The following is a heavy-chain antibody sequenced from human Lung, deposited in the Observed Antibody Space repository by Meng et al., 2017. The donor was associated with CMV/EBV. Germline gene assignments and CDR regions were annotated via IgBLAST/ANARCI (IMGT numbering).Heavy chain of an antibody. J-gene: IGHJ5*02. Sequence: AGGTISSECSSWVRQAPGQGLEWRGGIIPIFGTANDAQKFQGRVTITTDESTSTAYMELSSLRSEDTAVYYCARGMDDYSNYNWFDPWGQGTLVTVSS. CDR2: IIPIFGTA. D-gene: IGHD4-11*01. CDR1: GGTISSEC. CDR3: ARGMDDYSNYNWFDP. V-gene: IGHV1-69*05.